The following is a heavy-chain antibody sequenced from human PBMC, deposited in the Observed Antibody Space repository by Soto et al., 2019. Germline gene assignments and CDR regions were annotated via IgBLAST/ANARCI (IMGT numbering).Heavy chain of an antibody. CDR1: GFTFSSYA. Sequence: QVQLVESGGGVVQPGRSLRLSCAASGFTFSSYAMHWVRQAPGKGLEWVAVISYDGSNKYYADSVKGRFTISRDNSKNSLYLKMNSLRAEDTAVYYCVVIVGVDWGQGPLVTVSS. D-gene: IGHD3-22*01. CDR3: VVIVGVD. V-gene: IGHV3-30-3*01. J-gene: IGHJ4*02. CDR2: ISYDGSNK.